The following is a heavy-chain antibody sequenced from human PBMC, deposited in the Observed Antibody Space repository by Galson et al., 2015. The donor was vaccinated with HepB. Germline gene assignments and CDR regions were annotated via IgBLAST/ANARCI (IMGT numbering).Heavy chain of an antibody. Sequence: SVKVSCKVSGYTLTELSIHWVRQAPGKGLEWMGGFDPEDGEMVYAQKFQGRVTMTEDTSTDIAYLQLSSLRSEDTAVYFCATAWNIAVAGAIDHWDQGTLVTVSS. D-gene: IGHD6-19*01. CDR1: GYTLTELS. V-gene: IGHV1-24*01. CDR3: ATAWNIAVAGAIDH. J-gene: IGHJ4*02. CDR2: FDPEDGEM.